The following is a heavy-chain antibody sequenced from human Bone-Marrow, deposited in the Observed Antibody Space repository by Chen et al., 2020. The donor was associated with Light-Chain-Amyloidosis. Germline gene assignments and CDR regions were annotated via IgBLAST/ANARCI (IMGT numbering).Heavy chain of an antibody. CDR3: ARAVTTGWFDP. Sequence: VQLVESGGGLVKPGGSLRLSCAASGFTFSAYYRRWIRQAPGKGLEWVSYIGSSGSTIDYADSVKGRFTISRDNAKNSLYLQMNSRRAEDTAVYYCARAVTTGWFDPWGQGTLVTVSS. CDR1: GFTFSAYY. V-gene: IGHV3-11*01. J-gene: IGHJ5*02. D-gene: IGHD4-4*01. CDR2: IGSSGSTI.